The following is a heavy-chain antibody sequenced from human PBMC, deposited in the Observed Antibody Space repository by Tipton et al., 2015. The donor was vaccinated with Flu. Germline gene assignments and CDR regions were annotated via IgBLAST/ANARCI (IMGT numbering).Heavy chain of an antibody. CDR1: GYSISSYY. V-gene: IGHV4-4*07. D-gene: IGHD1-14*01. CDR2: IYASGST. Sequence: GLVKPSETLSLTCTVSGYSISSYYWTWIRQPAGKGLEWIGRIYASGSTNYNPSFTSRVTMSVDTSKNQFSLKLSSVTAADTAVYYCARYNRVGGLDYWGQGTLVTVSS. J-gene: IGHJ4*02. CDR3: ARYNRVGGLDY.